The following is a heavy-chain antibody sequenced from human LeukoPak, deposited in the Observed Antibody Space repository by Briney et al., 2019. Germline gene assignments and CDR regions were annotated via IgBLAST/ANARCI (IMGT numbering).Heavy chain of an antibody. V-gene: IGHV1-3*01. CDR2: INAGNGNT. CDR3: ARSILVVPVASHYNYGVDV. J-gene: IGHJ6*02. CDR1: GYTFAKYA. Sequence: ASVKVSCTASGYTFAKYAIHWVRQAPGQRLEWMGWINAGNGNTRYSQKFQGGVTITRDTSASTAYMELSSLRSEDTAVYYCARSILVVPVASHYNYGVDVWGRGTTVTVSS. D-gene: IGHD2-2*01.